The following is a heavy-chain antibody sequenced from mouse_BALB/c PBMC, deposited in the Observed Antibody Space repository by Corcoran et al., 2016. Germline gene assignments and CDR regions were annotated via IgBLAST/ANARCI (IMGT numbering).Heavy chain of an antibody. CDR1: GYTFTNYG. J-gene: IGHJ4*01. Sequence: QIQLVQAAPELKKPGETVKISCKASGYTFTNYGMYWGKQAPGQGLKWMGWINTYTGEPTYADDFKGRFAFSLETSASTAYLQINNLKNEDTATYFCAREPRAMDYWGQGTSVTVSS. V-gene: IGHV9-3-1*01. CDR3: AREPRAMDY. CDR2: INTYTGEP.